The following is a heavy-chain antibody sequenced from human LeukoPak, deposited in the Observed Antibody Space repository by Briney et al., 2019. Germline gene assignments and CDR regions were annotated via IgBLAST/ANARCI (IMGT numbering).Heavy chain of an antibody. V-gene: IGHV3-66*01. CDR2: IYSGGSGGST. Sequence: GGSLRLSCAASGLTVTSNYLTWVRQAPGKGLEWVSVIYSGGSGGSTHYADSVKGRFTISRDNSKNTLYLQMNSLRVEDTAVYYCTRVRSPNWFDPWGQGTLVTVSS. CDR3: TRVRSPNWFDP. D-gene: IGHD1-26*01. J-gene: IGHJ5*02. CDR1: GLTVTSNY.